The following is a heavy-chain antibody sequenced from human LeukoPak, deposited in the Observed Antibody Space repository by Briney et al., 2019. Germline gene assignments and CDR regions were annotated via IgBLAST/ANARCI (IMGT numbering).Heavy chain of an antibody. Sequence: ASVKVSCKASGYTFTGYYMHWVRQAPGQGLEWMGWINPNSGGTNYAQKFQGRVTMTRDTSISTAYMELSRLRSDDTAVYYCARYAGGYYYYYYMDVWGKGTTVTVSS. CDR3: ARYAGGYYYYYYMDV. V-gene: IGHV1-2*02. J-gene: IGHJ6*03. D-gene: IGHD2-2*01. CDR1: GYTFTGYY. CDR2: INPNSGGT.